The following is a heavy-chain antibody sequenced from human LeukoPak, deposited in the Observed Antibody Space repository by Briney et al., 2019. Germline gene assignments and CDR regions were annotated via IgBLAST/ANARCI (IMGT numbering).Heavy chain of an antibody. CDR1: GFTVSSNY. J-gene: IGHJ4*02. V-gene: IGHV3-66*01. D-gene: IGHD3-16*02. Sequence: GGSLRLSCAASGFTVSSNYMSWVRQAPGKGLEWVSVIYSGGSTYYADSVKGRFTISRDNSKNTLYLQINSLRADDSAVYYCAKVNNAYESIVSDFWGQGTLVTVSS. CDR2: IYSGGST. CDR3: AKVNNAYESIVSDF.